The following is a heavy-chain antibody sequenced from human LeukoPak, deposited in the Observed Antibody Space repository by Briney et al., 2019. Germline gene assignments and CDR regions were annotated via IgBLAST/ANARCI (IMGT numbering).Heavy chain of an antibody. Sequence: GGSLRLSCAASGFTVSSNYMSWVRQAPGKGLEWVSVIYSGGSTYYADSVKGRFTISRDNSKNTLYLQMNSLRAEDTAVYYCARMRLDSSGYYYWAFDIWGQGTMVTVSS. D-gene: IGHD3-22*01. CDR1: GFTVSSNY. V-gene: IGHV3-53*01. CDR2: IYSGGST. J-gene: IGHJ3*02. CDR3: ARMRLDSSGYYYWAFDI.